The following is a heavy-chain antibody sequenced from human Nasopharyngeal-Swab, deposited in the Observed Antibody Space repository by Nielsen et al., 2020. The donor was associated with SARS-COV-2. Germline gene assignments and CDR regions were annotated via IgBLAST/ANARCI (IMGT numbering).Heavy chain of an antibody. CDR3: ARGKDGVYYYYGMDV. V-gene: IGHV3-30*19. CDR2: IWYDGNNK. D-gene: IGHD4-17*01. CDR1: GFTFSSYG. J-gene: IGHJ6*02. Sequence: GESLKISCAASGFTFSSYGMHWVRQAPGKGLEWVAVIWYDGNNKYYAGSVKGRFTVSRDNSKNTLYLQMSSLTREDTAIYYCARGKDGVYYYYGMDVWGQGTTVTVSS.